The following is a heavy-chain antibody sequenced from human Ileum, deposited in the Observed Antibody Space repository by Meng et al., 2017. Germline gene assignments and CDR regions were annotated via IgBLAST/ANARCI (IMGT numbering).Heavy chain of an antibody. Sequence: SGPTLVTSTQTLTLTCTFSGFSLSTSGVGVGWIRQPPGKALEWLALIYWDDDKRYSPSLKSRLTITKDTSKIQVVLTMTNVDPVDTATYYCAHRTAARDLDYWGQGTLVTVSS. CDR1: GFSLSTSGVG. D-gene: IGHD6-13*01. V-gene: IGHV2-5*02. CDR2: IYWDDDK. J-gene: IGHJ4*02. CDR3: AHRTAARDLDY.